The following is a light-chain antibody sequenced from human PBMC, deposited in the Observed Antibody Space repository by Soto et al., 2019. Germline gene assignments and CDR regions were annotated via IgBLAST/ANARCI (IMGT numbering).Light chain of an antibody. CDR2: KAS. V-gene: IGKV1-5*03. CDR3: QQYNSYPT. J-gene: IGKJ1*01. Sequence: DIQMTQSPSTLSASLGDRVTITCRASQSISSWLAWYQQQPGKAPKRLIYKASCLESGVPSRFSGSGSGTEFTLTISSLQPDDVATYYCQQYNSYPTFGQGTKVEI. CDR1: QSISSW.